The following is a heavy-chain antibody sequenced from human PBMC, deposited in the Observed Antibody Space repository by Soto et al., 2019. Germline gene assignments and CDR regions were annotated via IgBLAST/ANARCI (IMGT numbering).Heavy chain of an antibody. CDR2: ISYDGSNK. Sequence: PGGSLRLSCATSGLTFSSYGMHWVRQAPGKGLERVTVISYDGSNKYYEDSVKGRFTISRDNSKNTLYQQMNSLRAEDSAVYYCSKYRKKYYYDSSGYYLNAYWGQGTLVTVSS. V-gene: IGHV3-30*18. J-gene: IGHJ4*02. CDR1: GLTFSSYG. D-gene: IGHD3-22*01. CDR3: SKYRKKYYYDSSGYYLNAY.